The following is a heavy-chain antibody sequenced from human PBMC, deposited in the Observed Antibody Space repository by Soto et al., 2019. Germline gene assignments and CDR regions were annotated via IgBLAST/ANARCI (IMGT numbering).Heavy chain of an antibody. Sequence: SETLSLTCTVSGGSISSYYWSWIRQPPGKGLEWIGYIYYSGSTNYNPSLKSRVTISVDTSKNQFSLKLSSVTAADTAVYYCGRLLSYGDYVIDYWGQGTLVTVSS. D-gene: IGHD4-17*01. CDR2: IYYSGST. J-gene: IGHJ4*02. CDR3: GRLLSYGDYVIDY. CDR1: GGSISSYY. V-gene: IGHV4-59*08.